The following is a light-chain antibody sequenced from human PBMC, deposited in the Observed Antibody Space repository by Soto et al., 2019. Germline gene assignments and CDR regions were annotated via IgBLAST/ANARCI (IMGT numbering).Light chain of an antibody. Sequence: EIVMTQSPATLSLSPGERATLSCRASQSVSSSYLAWYQQKPGHAPSLLIYGASSRATGIPARFSGSGSGTDFTLTISSLESEDFAVYYCQQYGSSPPYTFGLGTKLEIK. J-gene: IGKJ2*01. V-gene: IGKV3-20*01. CDR1: QSVSSSY. CDR3: QQYGSSPPYT. CDR2: GAS.